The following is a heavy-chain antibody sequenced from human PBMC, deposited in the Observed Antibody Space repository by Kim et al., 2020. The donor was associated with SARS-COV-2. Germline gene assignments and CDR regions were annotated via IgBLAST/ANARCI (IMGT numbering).Heavy chain of an antibody. D-gene: IGHD3-16*01. CDR3: AKDSPWGRQMDI. V-gene: IGHV3-9*01. Sequence: GYAASVKGRFTISRDNAKNSLYLQMNSLRAEDTALYYCAKDSPWGRQMDIWGQGTMVTVSS. J-gene: IGHJ3*02.